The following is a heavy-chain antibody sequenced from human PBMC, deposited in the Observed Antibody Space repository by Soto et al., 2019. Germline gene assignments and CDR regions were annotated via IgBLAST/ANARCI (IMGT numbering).Heavy chain of an antibody. D-gene: IGHD5-12*01. CDR2: IYYSGNT. Sequence: QVQLQESGPGLVKPSGTLSLTCTVSGDSISNYYWSWIRQPPGKGLEWIGYIYYSGNTNYNPSLRSRVNMSVDTSKKQYPLRLSSVTAADTAVYFCASGYNYEAYDAFDIWGEGTMVTVSS. CDR3: ASGYNYEAYDAFDI. CDR1: GDSISNYY. V-gene: IGHV4-59*01. J-gene: IGHJ3*02.